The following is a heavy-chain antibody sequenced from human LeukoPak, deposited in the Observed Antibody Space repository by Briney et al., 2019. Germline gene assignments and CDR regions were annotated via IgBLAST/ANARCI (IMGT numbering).Heavy chain of an antibody. V-gene: IGHV4-39*01. CDR3: ARNPSRITMVRGVHMQAFDI. Sequence: SETLSLTCTVSGGSISSSSYYWGWIRPHPGKGLEWIGSIYYSGSTYYNPSLKSRVTISVDTSKNQFSLKLSSVTAADTAVYYCARNPSRITMVRGVHMQAFDIWGQGTMVTVSS. CDR2: IYYSGST. J-gene: IGHJ3*02. CDR1: GGSISSSSYY. D-gene: IGHD3-10*01.